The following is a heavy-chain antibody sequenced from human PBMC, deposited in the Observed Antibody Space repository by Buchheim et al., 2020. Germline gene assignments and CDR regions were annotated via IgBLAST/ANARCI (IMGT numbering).Heavy chain of an antibody. Sequence: QVQLQESGPGLVKPSQTLSLTCTVSGGSISSGSYYWGWIRQPAGKGLEWIGRIYTSGSTNPSLKSRVTISVDTSKNQFSLKLSSVTAADTAVYYCARDWIAAPTVGAYYYYGMDVWGQGTT. V-gene: IGHV4-61*02. CDR2: IYTSGST. J-gene: IGHJ6*02. CDR3: ARDWIAAPTVGAYYYYGMDV. D-gene: IGHD6-6*01. CDR1: GGSISSGSYY.